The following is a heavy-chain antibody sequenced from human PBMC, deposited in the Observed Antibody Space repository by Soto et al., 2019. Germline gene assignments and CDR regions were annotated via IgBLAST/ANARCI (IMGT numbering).Heavy chain of an antibody. D-gene: IGHD1-7*01. CDR1: GLTFSNYA. CDR2: MSGSSSTT. J-gene: IGHJ4*02. V-gene: IGHV3-23*01. CDR3: AKNQERELPIVIDF. Sequence: EVRLLESGGGLVKPGGSLRLSCATSGLTFSNYAMSWVRQAPGGGLEWVSSMSGSSSTTYYADSVRGRFTISRDRSKNTLYLQMSSLRAEDTALYYCAKNQERELPIVIDFWGQGTLVTVSS.